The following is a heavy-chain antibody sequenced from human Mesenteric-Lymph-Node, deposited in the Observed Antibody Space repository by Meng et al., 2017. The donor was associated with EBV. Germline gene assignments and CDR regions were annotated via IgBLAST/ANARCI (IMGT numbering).Heavy chain of an antibody. CDR1: GVSISSGNW. CDR2: IFHGGTT. Sequence: QVQLTESGPGLVKPSGALSLTCAVSGVSISSGNWWSWARQPPGKGLEWIGEIFHGGTTNYNPPLKGRVTISVDTSKNHFSLSLTSVTAADTAVYYCARVMFTDSVKNYFDPWGQGTLVTVSS. D-gene: IGHD1-7*01. J-gene: IGHJ5*02. V-gene: IGHV4-4*02. CDR3: ARVMFTDSVKNYFDP.